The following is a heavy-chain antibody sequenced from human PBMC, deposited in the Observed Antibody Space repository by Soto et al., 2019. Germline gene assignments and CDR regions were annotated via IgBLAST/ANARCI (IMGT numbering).Heavy chain of an antibody. V-gene: IGHV4-4*02. J-gene: IGHJ4*02. CDR2: IHHSGRT. D-gene: IGHD6-13*01. CDR3: AREHGSHPGD. Sequence: QVQLQESGPGLVRPSGTVSLTCAVSGLSISSDNWWSWVRQPPGKGLEWIGEIHHSGRTNYNPSLKSRVTMAVVPSTYMFALTLNSVTAADTAFYSCAREHGSHPGDWGQGTLVSVSP. CDR1: GLSISSDNW.